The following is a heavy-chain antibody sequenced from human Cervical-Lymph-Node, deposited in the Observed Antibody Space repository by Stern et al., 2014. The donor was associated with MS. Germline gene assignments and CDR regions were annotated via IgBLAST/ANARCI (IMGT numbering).Heavy chain of an antibody. CDR1: GFSVSTNF. CDR2: MYSRGGT. J-gene: IGHJ4*02. Sequence: EVQLVQSGGGLIQPGGSLRLSCAASGFSVSTNFMSWVRQAQGKGLEWVSLMYSRGGTNYADSVKGRFTISRDSSKNTLYLQMSDLRAEDTAVYYCARKTDTAVGGDYWGPGTLVTVSS. V-gene: IGHV3-53*01. CDR3: ARKTDTAVGGDY. D-gene: IGHD5-18*01.